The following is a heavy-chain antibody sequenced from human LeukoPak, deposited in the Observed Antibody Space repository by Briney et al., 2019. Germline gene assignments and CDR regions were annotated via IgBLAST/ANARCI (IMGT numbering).Heavy chain of an antibody. CDR3: ARGILTGGNSRLDY. CDR1: GGSISSGGYY. V-gene: IGHV4-31*03. J-gene: IGHJ4*02. D-gene: IGHD4-23*01. CDR2: IYYSGST. Sequence: ASQTLSLTCTVSGGSISSGGYYWSWIRQHPGKGLEWIGYIYYSGSTYYNPSLKSRVTISVDTSKNQFSLKLSSVTAADTAVYYCARGILTGGNSRLDYWGQGTLATVSS.